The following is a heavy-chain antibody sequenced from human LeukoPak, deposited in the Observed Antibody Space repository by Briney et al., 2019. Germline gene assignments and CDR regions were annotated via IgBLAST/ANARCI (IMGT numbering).Heavy chain of an antibody. D-gene: IGHD3-10*01. Sequence: LPGGSLRLSCVVLGLTFRDYAMSWVGQAQGKGLEGVSGISDSGDRTYYADSVKGRFTISRDNSKNTLSLQMNSLRVEDTAVYYCAHIYYHGSGSYGDYWGQGTLVTVSS. CDR3: AHIYYHGSGSYGDY. V-gene: IGHV3-23*01. J-gene: IGHJ4*02. CDR1: GLTFRDYA. CDR2: ISDSGDRT.